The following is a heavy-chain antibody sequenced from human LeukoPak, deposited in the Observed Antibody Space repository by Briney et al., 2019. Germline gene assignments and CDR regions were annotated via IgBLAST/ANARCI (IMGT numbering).Heavy chain of an antibody. CDR2: ISSSSSYI. CDR1: GFTFSSYS. V-gene: IGHV3-21*01. Sequence: GGSLRLSCAASGFTFSSYSMSWVRQAPGKGLEWVSSISSSSSYIYYADSLKGRFTISRDNAKNSLYLQMNSLRAEDTAVYYCTRARAVASFHGFDPWGQGTLVTVSS. D-gene: IGHD6-19*01. J-gene: IGHJ5*02. CDR3: TRARAVASFHGFDP.